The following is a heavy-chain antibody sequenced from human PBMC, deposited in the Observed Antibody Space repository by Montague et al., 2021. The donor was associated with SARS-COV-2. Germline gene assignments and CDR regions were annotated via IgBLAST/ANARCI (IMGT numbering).Heavy chain of an antibody. Sequence: FLRLSCAASGFTFSSYAMHWVRQAPGKGLEWVAVISYDGSNKYYLDSVKGRFTISRDNSKSTLYLQMNSLRAEDTAVYYCARDPDGYNEDGAFDIWGQGTMVTVSS. CDR1: GFTFSSYA. V-gene: IGHV3-30*04. D-gene: IGHD5-24*01. CDR3: ARDPDGYNEDGAFDI. CDR2: ISYDGSNK. J-gene: IGHJ3*02.